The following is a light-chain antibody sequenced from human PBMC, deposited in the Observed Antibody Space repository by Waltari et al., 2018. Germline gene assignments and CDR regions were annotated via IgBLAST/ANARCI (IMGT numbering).Light chain of an antibody. Sequence: QSALTQPASVSGSPGQSITISCTGTSSDIGGHKYVSWYQQHSGEAPKLMIYEVSNRPPGVSGRFSGSKSGNTASLTIAGLQVEDEAYYYCSSYTSTNTWVFGGGTKVTVL. CDR3: SSYTSTNTWV. CDR2: EVS. V-gene: IGLV2-14*01. J-gene: IGLJ3*02. CDR1: SSDIGGHKY.